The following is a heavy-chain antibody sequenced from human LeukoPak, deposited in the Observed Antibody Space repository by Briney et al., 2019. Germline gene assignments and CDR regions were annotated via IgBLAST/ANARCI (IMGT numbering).Heavy chain of an antibody. J-gene: IGHJ6*02. Sequence: APVKVSCKASGYTFTGYYMHWVRQAPGQGLEWMGWINPNSGGTNYAQKFQGRVTMTRDTSISTAYMELSRLRSDDTAVYYCARGARVGRYYDFWSGYSYGMDVWGQGTTVTVSS. D-gene: IGHD3-3*01. CDR2: INPNSGGT. V-gene: IGHV1-2*02. CDR1: GYTFTGYY. CDR3: ARGARVGRYYDFWSGYSYGMDV.